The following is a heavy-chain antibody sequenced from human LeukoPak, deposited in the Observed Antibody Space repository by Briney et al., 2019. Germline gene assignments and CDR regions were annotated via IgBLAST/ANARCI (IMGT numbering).Heavy chain of an antibody. V-gene: IGHV3-23*01. J-gene: IGHJ4*02. CDR3: ATRDYYDSRGYYYYYFDY. D-gene: IGHD3-22*01. CDR2: ISGSGGST. Sequence: HPGGSLRRSCAASGFTFNNYAMSWVRQAPGKGLEWVSGISGSGGSTYYADSVKGRFTISRDNSKNTVYLQMNSLRAEDTAVYYCATRDYYDSRGYYYYYFDYWGQGTLVTVSS. CDR1: GFTFNNYA.